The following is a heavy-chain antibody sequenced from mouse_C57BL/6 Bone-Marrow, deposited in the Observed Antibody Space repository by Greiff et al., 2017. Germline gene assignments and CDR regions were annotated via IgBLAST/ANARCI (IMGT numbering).Heavy chain of an antibody. CDR3: ARHYGNWFAY. D-gene: IGHD2-1*01. Sequence: DVKLVESGGGLVKPGGSLKLSCAASGFTFSSYAMSWVRQTPEKRLEWVATISDGGSYTYYPDNVKGRFTISRDNAKNNLYLQMSHLKSEDTAMYYCARHYGNWFAYWGQGTLVTVSA. CDR2: ISDGGSYT. J-gene: IGHJ3*01. CDR1: GFTFSSYA. V-gene: IGHV5-4*03.